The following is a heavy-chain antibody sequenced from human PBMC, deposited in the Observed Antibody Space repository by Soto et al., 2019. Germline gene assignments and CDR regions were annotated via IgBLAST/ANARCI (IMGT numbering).Heavy chain of an antibody. CDR1: GFTYSRYA. CDR2: VSGNGDTT. CDR3: AKGKGEGYCTGGSCSFDN. Sequence: EVQLMESGRGLVQPGGSLRLSCAASGFTYSRYAMSWVRQAPGKGLEWVSGVSGNGDTTYYADSVKGRFTISRDNSKNTVDLQMNSLRAEDAAVYYCAKGKGEGYCTGGSCSFDNWGQGTLVTVSS. D-gene: IGHD2-15*01. J-gene: IGHJ4*02. V-gene: IGHV3-23*01.